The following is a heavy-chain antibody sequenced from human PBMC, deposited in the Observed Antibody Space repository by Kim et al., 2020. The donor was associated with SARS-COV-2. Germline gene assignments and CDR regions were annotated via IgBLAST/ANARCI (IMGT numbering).Heavy chain of an antibody. V-gene: IGHV4-38-2*02. J-gene: IGHJ5*02. Sequence: SETLSLTCTVSGYSISSGYYLGWIRQPPGKGLEWIGSIYHSGSTYYNPSLKSRVTISVDTSKNQFSLKLSSVTAADTAVYYCARANYYDSSGYYYVAWFDPWGQGTLVTVSS. CDR3: ARANYYDSSGYYYVAWFDP. CDR2: IYHSGST. CDR1: GYSISSGYY. D-gene: IGHD3-22*01.